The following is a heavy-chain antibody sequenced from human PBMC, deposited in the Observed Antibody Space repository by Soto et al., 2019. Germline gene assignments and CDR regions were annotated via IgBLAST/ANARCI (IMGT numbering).Heavy chain of an antibody. J-gene: IGHJ4*02. CDR2: TSGSGGST. D-gene: IGHD1-1*01. CDR3: AKDRVGLEPYYFDY. Sequence: GGSLRLSCAASGFTFSSYAMSWVRQAPGKGLEWVSATSGSGGSTYYADSVKGRFTISRNNSKNTLYLQMNSLRAEDTAVYYCAKDRVGLEPYYFDYWGQGTLVTVSS. V-gene: IGHV3-23*01. CDR1: GFTFSSYA.